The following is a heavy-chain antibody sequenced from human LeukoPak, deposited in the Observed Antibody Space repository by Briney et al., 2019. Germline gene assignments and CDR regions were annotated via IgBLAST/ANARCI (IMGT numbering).Heavy chain of an antibody. CDR2: IYYSGST. V-gene: IGHV4-59*01. CDR3: ARTGNRDGYHFDY. Sequence: PSETLSLTCTVSGGSISSYYWSWIRQPPGKGLEWVGYIYYSGSTNSNPSLKSRVTISVDTSKNQFSLKLSSVTAADTAVYYCARTGNRDGYHFDYWGQGTLVTVSS. D-gene: IGHD5-24*01. J-gene: IGHJ4*02. CDR1: GGSISSYY.